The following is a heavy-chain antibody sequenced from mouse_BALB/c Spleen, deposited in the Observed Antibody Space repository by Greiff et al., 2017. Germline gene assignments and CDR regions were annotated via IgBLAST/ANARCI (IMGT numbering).Heavy chain of an antibody. CDR2: INPSTGYT. V-gene: IGHV1-7*01. D-gene: IGHD1-1*01. CDR3: ARAPHYYGSPY. Sequence: QVQLQQSGAELAKPGASVKMSCKASGYTFTSYWMHWVKQRPGQGLEWIGYINPSTGYTEYNQKFKDKATLTADKSSSTAYMQLSSLTSEDSAVYYGARAPHYYGSPYWGQGTLVTVSA. J-gene: IGHJ3*01. CDR1: GYTFTSYW.